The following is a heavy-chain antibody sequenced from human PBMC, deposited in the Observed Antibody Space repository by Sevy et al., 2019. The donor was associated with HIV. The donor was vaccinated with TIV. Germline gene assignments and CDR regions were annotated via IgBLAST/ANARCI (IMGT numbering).Heavy chain of an antibody. CDR2: IYSDGRT. Sequence: GGSLRLSCAASGLTVSSNFMSWVRQAPGKGLEWVSIIYSDGRTFNADSLKGRFTISRDNSKNTLWLQMNSLRAEDTAVYYCAREYHGPYYGMDVWGQGTTVTVS. J-gene: IGHJ6*02. CDR1: GLTVSSNF. V-gene: IGHV3-53*05. D-gene: IGHD2-2*01. CDR3: AREYHGPYYGMDV.